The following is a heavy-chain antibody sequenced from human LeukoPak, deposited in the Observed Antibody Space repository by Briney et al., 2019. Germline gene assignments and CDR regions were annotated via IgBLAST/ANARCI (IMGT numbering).Heavy chain of an antibody. CDR3: ARGVTFGGIIVKTPDYYFYYYMDV. D-gene: IGHD3-16*02. CDR1: GGSISSFY. V-gene: IGHV4-59*01. J-gene: IGHJ6*03. CDR2: ISYSGST. Sequence: SETLCLTCGVSGGSISSFYWSWIRQPPGKGLEWIGDISYSGSTNYNPSLKSRVTISVDMSKNQFSLKVRSVTAADTAVCYCARGVTFGGIIVKTPDYYFYYYMDVWGTGTTVTVSS.